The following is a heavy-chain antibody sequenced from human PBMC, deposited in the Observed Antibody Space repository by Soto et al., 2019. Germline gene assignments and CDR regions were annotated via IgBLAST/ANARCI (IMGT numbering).Heavy chain of an antibody. CDR2: IDNSGST. Sequence: QVQLRESGPGLLKPSESLSLTCTVSGGSISNYYWSWLRQPPGKGLEWIGCIDNSGSTTYNPSLTSRVTRSVVTSKNQFSLMLASVTAADTAVYYCTRHTTSGWYQVVYWGQGTLVTVSS. D-gene: IGHD6-19*01. CDR1: GGSISNYY. V-gene: IGHV4-59*08. CDR3: TRHTTSGWYQVVY. J-gene: IGHJ4*02.